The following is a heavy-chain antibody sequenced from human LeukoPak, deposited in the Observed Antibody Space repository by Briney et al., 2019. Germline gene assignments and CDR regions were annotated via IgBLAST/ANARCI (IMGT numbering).Heavy chain of an antibody. CDR1: GFTFSSYV. Sequence: GGSLRLSCAASGFTFSSYVMNWVRQAPGKGVAWVSGISDSGGSTYYADSVKGRFTISRDNSKNTLYLQINSLRAEDTAVYYCANLPGRAADYWGQGALVTVSS. CDR2: ISDSGGST. CDR3: ANLPGRAADY. V-gene: IGHV3-23*01. J-gene: IGHJ4*02.